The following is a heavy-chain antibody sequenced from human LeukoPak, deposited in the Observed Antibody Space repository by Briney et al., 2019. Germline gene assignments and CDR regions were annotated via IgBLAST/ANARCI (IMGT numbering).Heavy chain of an antibody. CDR1: GFTFSSYS. D-gene: IGHD1-26*01. CDR2: ISSSSRDI. J-gene: IGHJ4*02. Sequence: PGGSLRLSCAASGFTFSSYSMNWVRQAPGKGLEWVAAISSSSRDIFYADSVKGRFSISRDNTQNSLSLRMNSLRAEDTAVYYCVREAAATLFDYWGQGTLVTVSS. CDR3: VREAAATLFDY. V-gene: IGHV3-21*01.